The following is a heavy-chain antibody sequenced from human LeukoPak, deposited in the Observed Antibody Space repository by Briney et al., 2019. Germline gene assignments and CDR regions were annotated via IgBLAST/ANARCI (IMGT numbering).Heavy chain of an antibody. J-gene: IGHJ6*02. V-gene: IGHV1-69*13. Sequence: SVKVSCKASGGTFSSYSISWVRQAPGQGLEWMGGIIPIFDTADYAQKFQGRVTITADESTSTAYMELSSLRSEDAAVFYCARISLGAIWGYYYGMDVWGQGTTVTVSS. CDR2: IIPIFDTA. D-gene: IGHD1-26*01. CDR1: GGTFSSYS. CDR3: ARISLGAIWGYYYGMDV.